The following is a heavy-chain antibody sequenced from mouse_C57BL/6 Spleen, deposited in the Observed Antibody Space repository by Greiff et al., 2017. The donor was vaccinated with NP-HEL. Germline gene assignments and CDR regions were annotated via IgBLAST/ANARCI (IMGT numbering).Heavy chain of an antibody. CDR1: GYTFTSYG. J-gene: IGHJ1*03. V-gene: IGHV1-81*01. D-gene: IGHD2-1*01. Sequence: VQLQESGAELARPGASVKLSCKASGYTFTSYGISWVKQRTGQGLEWIGEIYPRSGNTYYNEKFKGKATLTADKSSSTAYMELRSLTSEDSAVYFCARSYGNSRRYWYFDVWGTGTTVTVSS. CDR3: ARSYGNSRRYWYFDV. CDR2: IYPRSGNT.